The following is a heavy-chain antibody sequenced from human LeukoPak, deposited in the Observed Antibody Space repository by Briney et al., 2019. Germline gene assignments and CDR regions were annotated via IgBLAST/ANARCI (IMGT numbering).Heavy chain of an antibody. V-gene: IGHV3-64*01. D-gene: IGHD3-10*01. Sequence: GGSLRLSCAASGFTFSSYAMHWVRQAPGKGLEYVSAISSNGGSTYYANSVKGRFTISRDNSKNTLYLQMGSLRAEDMAVYYCARDQYYYGSGSYYMGDMTKPLDYWGQGTLVTVSS. J-gene: IGHJ4*02. CDR1: GFTFSSYA. CDR2: ISSNGGST. CDR3: ARDQYYYGSGSYYMGDMTKPLDY.